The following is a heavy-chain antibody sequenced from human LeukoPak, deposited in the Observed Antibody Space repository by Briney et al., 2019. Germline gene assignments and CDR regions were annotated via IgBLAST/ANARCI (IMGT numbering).Heavy chain of an antibody. J-gene: IGHJ6*03. CDR3: AXDPTAAISHYYYXYYMDV. Sequence: GGSLRLSCAASGFTFSSYWMSWVRQAPGKGLEWVANIKQDGSEKYYVDSVKGRFTISRDNAKNSLYLQMNSLRAEDTAVYYCAXDPTAAISHYYYXYYMDVWGKGTTVTVSS. V-gene: IGHV3-7*01. CDR1: GFTFSSYW. D-gene: IGHD2-2*02. CDR2: IKQDGSEK.